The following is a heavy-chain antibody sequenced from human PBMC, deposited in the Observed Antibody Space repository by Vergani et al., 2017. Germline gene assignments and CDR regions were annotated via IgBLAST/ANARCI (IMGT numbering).Heavy chain of an antibody. Sequence: QVQLVQSGAEVKKPGSSVKVSCKASGGTFSSYTISWVRQAPGQGLEWMGRIIPILGIANYAQKFQGRVTITADKSTSTAYMELSSLRSEDTAVYYCARTVGYCSGGSCYSYYYYYYGMDVWGQGTTVTVSS. J-gene: IGHJ6*02. CDR1: GGTFSSYT. CDR2: IIPILGIA. V-gene: IGHV1-69*02. CDR3: ARTVGYCSGGSCYSYYYYYYGMDV. D-gene: IGHD2-15*01.